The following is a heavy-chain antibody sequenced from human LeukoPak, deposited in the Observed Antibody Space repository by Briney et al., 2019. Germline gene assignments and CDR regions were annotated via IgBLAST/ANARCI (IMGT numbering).Heavy chain of an antibody. D-gene: IGHD3-3*01. CDR2: ISYDGSNK. J-gene: IGHJ6*02. V-gene: IGHV3-30*18. CDR1: GFTFSSYG. CDR3: AKDLVRFLEWSPSYYYGMDV. Sequence: HPGGSLRLSCAASGFTFSSYGIHWVRQAPGKGLEWVAVISYDGSNKYYADSVKGRFTISRDNSKNTLYLQVNSLRAEDTAVYYCAKDLVRFLEWSPSYYYGMDVWGQGTTVTVSS.